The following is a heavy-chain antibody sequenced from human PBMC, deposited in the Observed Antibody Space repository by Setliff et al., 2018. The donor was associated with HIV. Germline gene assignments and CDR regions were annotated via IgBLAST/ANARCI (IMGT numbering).Heavy chain of an antibody. CDR2: MNPDSGDT. D-gene: IGHD3-16*01. J-gene: IGHJ5*02. CDR1: GYTFTNYD. CDR3: ANKRGDRWFGP. Sequence: ASVKVSCKTSGYTFTNYDVNWVRQATGQGLEYMGWMNPDSGDTAYTQNFQGRVTMTRDTSITTAYMELSGLRSEDTAVYYCANKRGDRWFGPWGQGTLVTVSS. V-gene: IGHV1-8*02.